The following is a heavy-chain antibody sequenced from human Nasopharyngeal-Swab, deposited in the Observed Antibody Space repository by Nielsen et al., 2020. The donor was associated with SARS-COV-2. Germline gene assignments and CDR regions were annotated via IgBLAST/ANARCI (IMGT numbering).Heavy chain of an antibody. V-gene: IGHV4-34*01. CDR1: GGSFSGYY. D-gene: IGHD4-17*01. CDR2: INHSGST. CDR3: ARGSLGSSSTVTRIYGMDV. J-gene: IGHJ6*02. Sequence: SETLSLTCAVYGGSFSGYYWSWIRQPPGKGLEWIGEINHSGSTNYNPSLKSRVTISVDTSKNQFSLKLSSVTAADTAVYYCARGSLGSSSTVTRIYGMDVWGQGTTVTVSS.